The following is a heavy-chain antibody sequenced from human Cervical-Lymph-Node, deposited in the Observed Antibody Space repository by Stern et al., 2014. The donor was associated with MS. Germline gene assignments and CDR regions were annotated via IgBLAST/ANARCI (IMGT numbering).Heavy chain of an antibody. CDR2: YVPQHGET. V-gene: IGHV1-24*01. CDR3: ATHRGRVTYYYGLDV. J-gene: IGHJ6*02. D-gene: IGHD2-21*02. CDR1: GYTLTEMS. Sequence: QVQLVQSGAEVKKPGASVKVSCKVSGYTLTEMSMHWVRQAPGKGLEWMGGYVPQHGETFYSQKSQGRVTMAEDRSTDTAYMELTSLRSDDTAVYYCATHRGRVTYYYGLDVWGQGTTVTVSS.